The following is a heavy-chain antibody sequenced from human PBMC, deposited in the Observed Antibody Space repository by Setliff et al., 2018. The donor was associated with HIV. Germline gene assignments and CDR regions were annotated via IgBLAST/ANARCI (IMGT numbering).Heavy chain of an antibody. D-gene: IGHD3-9*01. J-gene: IGHJ4*02. CDR1: GGSFSGYY. V-gene: IGHV4-34*01. CDR2: INHSGST. CDR3: AGRRYFDVSAIYHDDR. Sequence: SETLSLTCAVYGGSFSGYYWSWIRQPPEKGLEWIGEINHSGSTNSIPSLKSRVTISVDTSKNQFSLRLRSVTAADTAVYFCAGRRYFDVSAIYHDDRWGQGTLVTVSS.